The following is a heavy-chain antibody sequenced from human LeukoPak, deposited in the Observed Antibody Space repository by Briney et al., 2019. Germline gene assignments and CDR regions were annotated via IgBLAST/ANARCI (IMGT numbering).Heavy chain of an antibody. J-gene: IGHJ4*02. CDR1: GYTFTNYA. CDR3: ARDIGSGWGNYFDY. D-gene: IGHD6-19*01. CDR2: INAGNGNT. Sequence: ASVKVSCKASGYTFTNYAMHWVRQAPGQRPEWMGWINAGNGNTKYSQKFQGRVTITRDTSASTAYMELSSLRSEDTAVYYCARDIGSGWGNYFDYWGQGTLVTVSS. V-gene: IGHV1-3*01.